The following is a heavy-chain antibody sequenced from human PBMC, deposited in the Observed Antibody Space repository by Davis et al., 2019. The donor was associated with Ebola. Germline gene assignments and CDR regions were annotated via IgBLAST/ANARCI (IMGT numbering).Heavy chain of an antibody. J-gene: IGHJ4*02. CDR2: ISYDGSNK. V-gene: IGHV3-30-3*01. CDR3: ARTYYYDSSFDY. Sequence: PGGSLRLSCAASGFTFSSYAMHWVRQAPGKGLEWVAVISYDGSNKYYADSVKGRFTISRDNAKNSLYLQMNSLRAEDTAVYYCARTYYYDSSFDYWGQGTLVTVSS. D-gene: IGHD3-22*01. CDR1: GFTFSSYA.